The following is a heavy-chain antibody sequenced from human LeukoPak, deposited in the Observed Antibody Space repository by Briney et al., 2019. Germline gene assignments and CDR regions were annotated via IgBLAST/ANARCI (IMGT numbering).Heavy chain of an antibody. CDR1: GFTFSSYG. CDR2: IWYGGSNK. V-gene: IGHV3-33*01. CDR3: ARGYGDRLDCFDP. J-gene: IGHJ5*02. D-gene: IGHD4-17*01. Sequence: GGSLRLSCAASGFTFSSYGMHWVRQAPGKGREGVAVIWYGGSNKYYADSVKGRFTISRDNSKNTLYLQMNSLRAEDTAVYYCARGYGDRLDCFDPWGQGTLVTVSS.